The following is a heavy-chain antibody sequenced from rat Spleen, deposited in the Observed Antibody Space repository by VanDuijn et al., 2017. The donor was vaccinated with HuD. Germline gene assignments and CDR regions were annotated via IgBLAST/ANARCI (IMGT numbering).Heavy chain of an antibody. V-gene: IGHV5-29*01. CDR2: ISYDGSDT. Sequence: EVQLVESDGGLVQPGRSLKLSCAASGFTFSDYYMAWVRQAPTKGLEWVATISYDGSDTYYRDSVKGRFTISRDNAKSTLYLQMDSLRSEDTATYYFARWTVYYFDYWGQGVMVTVSS. CDR1: GFTFSDYY. CDR3: ARWTVYYFDY. J-gene: IGHJ2*01. D-gene: IGHD1-1*01.